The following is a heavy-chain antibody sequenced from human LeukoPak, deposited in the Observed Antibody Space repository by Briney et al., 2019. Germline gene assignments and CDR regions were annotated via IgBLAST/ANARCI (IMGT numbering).Heavy chain of an antibody. V-gene: IGHV3-23*01. CDR3: ATGGYYYYYGMDV. Sequence: GGSLRLSCAAFGPTFSSYGMSWVRQAPGKGLDWVSTISGSDGSTYYADSVKGRFTISRDNSKNTLYLQMNSLRAEDTAVYYCATGGYYYYYGMDVWGQGTTVTVSS. J-gene: IGHJ6*02. CDR2: ISGSDGST. CDR1: GPTFSSYG.